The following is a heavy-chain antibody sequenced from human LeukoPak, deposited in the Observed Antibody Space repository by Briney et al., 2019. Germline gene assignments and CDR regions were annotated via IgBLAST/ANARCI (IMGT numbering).Heavy chain of an antibody. V-gene: IGHV1-2*02. D-gene: IGHD6-13*01. CDR2: INPNSGGT. CDR1: RYTFTVYY. J-gene: IGHJ4*02. CDR3: ARGIGSSWSLDY. Sequence: PSVGLSYGASRYTFTVYYMHWVRQAPGQGREWMGWINPNSGGTNYAQKFQGRVTMTRDTSISTAYMELSRLRSDDTAVYYCARGIGSSWSLDYWGQGTLVTVSS.